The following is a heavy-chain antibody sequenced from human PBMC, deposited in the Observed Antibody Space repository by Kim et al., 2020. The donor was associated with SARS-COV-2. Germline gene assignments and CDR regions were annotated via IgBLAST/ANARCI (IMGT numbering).Heavy chain of an antibody. V-gene: IGHV3-30*07. J-gene: IGHJ6*02. CDR3: ARSLSSSWYTYGMDV. D-gene: IGHD6-13*01. Sequence: DSVKGRFTISRDNSKNTLYLQMNSLRAEDTAVYYCARSLSSSWYTYGMDVWGQGTTVTVSS.